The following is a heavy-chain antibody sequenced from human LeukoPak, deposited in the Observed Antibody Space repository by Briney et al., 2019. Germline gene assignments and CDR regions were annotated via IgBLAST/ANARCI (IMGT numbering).Heavy chain of an antibody. V-gene: IGHV3-7*05. CDR3: ASGADIAATLDY. CDR2: IKQDGSEK. J-gene: IGHJ4*02. D-gene: IGHD5-12*01. Sequence: GGSLRLSCAASGFTFSAYWMHWVRQAPGKGLEWVANIKQDGSEKYYVDSVKGRFTISRDNAKNSLYLQMNSLRAEDTAVYYCASGADIAATLDYWGQGTLVTVSS. CDR1: GFTFSAYW.